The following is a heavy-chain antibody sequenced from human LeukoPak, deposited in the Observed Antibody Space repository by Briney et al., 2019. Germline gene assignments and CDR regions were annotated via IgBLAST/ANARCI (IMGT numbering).Heavy chain of an antibody. V-gene: IGHV4-34*01. D-gene: IGHD2-2*01. J-gene: IGHJ4*02. CDR1: GGSFSGYY. CDR2: INHSGST. Sequence: SETLSLTCAVYGGSFSGYYWSWIRQPPGKGLEWIGEINHSGSTNYNPSLKSRVTISVDTSKNQFSLKLSSVTAADTAVYYCARLGGYCSSASCLGEDYWGQGTLVTVSS. CDR3: ARLGGYCSSASCLGEDY.